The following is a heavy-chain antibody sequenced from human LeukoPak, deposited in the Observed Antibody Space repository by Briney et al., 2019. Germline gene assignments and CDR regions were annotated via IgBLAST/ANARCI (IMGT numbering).Heavy chain of an antibody. Sequence: SETLSLTCTVSGGSISSGFYWGWIRQPPGKGLEWIGYINYRGSTYYKPSLKSRVTISVDTSKNQFSLKLTSVTAADTAVYYCTRLPQGGFSYGPLDVWGQGTTVTVSS. J-gene: IGHJ6*02. D-gene: IGHD5-18*01. CDR2: INYRGST. CDR1: GGSISSGFY. CDR3: TRLPQGGFSYGPLDV. V-gene: IGHV4-39*01.